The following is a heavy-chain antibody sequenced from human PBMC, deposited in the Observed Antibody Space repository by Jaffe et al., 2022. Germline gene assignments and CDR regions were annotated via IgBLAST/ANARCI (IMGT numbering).Heavy chain of an antibody. D-gene: IGHD6-25*01. V-gene: IGHV3-74*03. CDR2: IKYDGSIA. Sequence: EVQLVESGGGLAQPGGSLRLSCVASGFTFSRYWMHWVRRAPGKGLVWVARIKYDGSIAQYADSVKGRFTVSRDNAKNTLYLQMNSLRAEDTAVYYCGKDLHDAAADYWGQGTLVTVSS. CDR3: GKDLHDAAADY. CDR1: GFTFSRYW. J-gene: IGHJ4*02.